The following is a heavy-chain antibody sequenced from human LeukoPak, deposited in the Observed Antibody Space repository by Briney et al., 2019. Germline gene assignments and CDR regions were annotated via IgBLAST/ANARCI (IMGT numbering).Heavy chain of an antibody. J-gene: IGHJ4*02. CDR2: ISAYNGNT. Sequence: ASVKVSCKASGYTFTSYGISWVRQAPGQGLEWMGWISAYNGNTNYAQKLQGRVTMTTDTSTSTAYMELRSLRSDDTAVYYCARVQYYYDSSGYYSGDYWGQGTLVTVSS. CDR1: GYTFTSYG. D-gene: IGHD3-22*01. CDR3: ARVQYYYDSSGYYSGDY. V-gene: IGHV1-18*01.